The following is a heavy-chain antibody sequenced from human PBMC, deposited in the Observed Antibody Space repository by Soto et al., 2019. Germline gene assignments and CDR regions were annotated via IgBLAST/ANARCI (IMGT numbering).Heavy chain of an antibody. J-gene: IGHJ6*02. CDR1: GGSFSGYF. V-gene: IGHV4-34*01. CDR3: ARDLSGYYYGMDV. Sequence: PSETLSLTCAVYGGSFSGYFWNWVRQPPGKGLEWIGEINHSGSTKYNPSLKSRVTLSVDTSKNQFSLRVFPVTAADTAVYYCARDLSGYYYGMDVWGQGTTVTVSS. CDR2: INHSGST.